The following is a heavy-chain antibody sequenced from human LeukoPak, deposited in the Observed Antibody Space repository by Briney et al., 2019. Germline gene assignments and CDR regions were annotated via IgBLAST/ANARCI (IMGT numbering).Heavy chain of an antibody. V-gene: IGHV3-23*01. CDR3: AKEVSLHFYSTSGFDS. J-gene: IGHJ4*02. CDR1: GFTFRNYA. D-gene: IGHD2-15*01. Sequence: GGSLRLSCTASGFTFRNYAMSWVRQAPGKGLQWVSGISGSGGSTYYADSLKGRSTISRDNSKNTLYLQMNSLRVEDSAIYYCAKEVSLHFYSTSGFDSWGQGTLVTASS. CDR2: ISGSGGST.